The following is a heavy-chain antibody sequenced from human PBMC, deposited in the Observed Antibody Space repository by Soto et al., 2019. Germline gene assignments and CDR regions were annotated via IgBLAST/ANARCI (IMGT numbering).Heavy chain of an antibody. CDR3: VKPIPSYGSGSDDAFDI. V-gene: IGHV3-64D*06. Sequence: GGSLRLSCSASGFTFSSYAMHWVRQAPGKGLEYVSAISSNGGSTYYADSVKGRFTISRDNSKNTLYLQMSSLRAEDTAVYYCVKPIPSYGSGSDDAFDIWGQGTMVTVSS. CDR1: GFTFSSYA. J-gene: IGHJ3*02. CDR2: ISSNGGST. D-gene: IGHD3-10*01.